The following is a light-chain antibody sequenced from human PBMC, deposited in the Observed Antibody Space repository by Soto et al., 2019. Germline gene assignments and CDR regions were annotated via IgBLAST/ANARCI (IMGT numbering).Light chain of an antibody. CDR1: QSISHH. V-gene: IGKV1-13*02. CDR3: QQYNSYPWT. Sequence: AIQMTQSPSSLSASVEDRVIITCRASQSISHHLNWYQQKPGKAPKLLIYDASSLESGVPSRFSGSGSGTEFSLTISSLQPDDFATYYCQQYNSYPWTFGQGTKVDIK. J-gene: IGKJ1*01. CDR2: DAS.